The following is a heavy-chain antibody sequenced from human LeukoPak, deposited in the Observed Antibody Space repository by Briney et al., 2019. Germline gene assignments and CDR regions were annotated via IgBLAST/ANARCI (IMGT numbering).Heavy chain of an antibody. V-gene: IGHV4-34*01. CDR3: ARMGRYYYDSSGYKRFDY. D-gene: IGHD3-22*01. Sequence: SESLSLTCAVYGGSFSGYYWSWIRQPPGKGLEWIGEINHSGSTNYNPSLKSRVTISVDTSKSQFSLKLSSVTAADTAVYYCARMGRYYYDSSGYKRFDYWGQGTLVTVSS. CDR1: GGSFSGYY. CDR2: INHSGST. J-gene: IGHJ4*02.